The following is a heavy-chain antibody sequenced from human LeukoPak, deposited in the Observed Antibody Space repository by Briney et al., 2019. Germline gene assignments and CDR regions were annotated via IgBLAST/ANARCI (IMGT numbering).Heavy chain of an antibody. CDR2: ISYDGSNK. V-gene: IGHV3-30-3*01. J-gene: IGHJ6*02. CDR1: GFTFSSYA. CDR3: ARERITIFGVVIPYYGMDV. D-gene: IGHD3-3*01. Sequence: PGGSLRLSCAASGFTFSSYAMHWVRQAPGKGLEWVVVISYDGSNKYYADSVKGRFTISRDNSKNTLYLQMNSLRAEDTAVYYCARERITIFGVVIPYYGMDVWGQGTTVTVSS.